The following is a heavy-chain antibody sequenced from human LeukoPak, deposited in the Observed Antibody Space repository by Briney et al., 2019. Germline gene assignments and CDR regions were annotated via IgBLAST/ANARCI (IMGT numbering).Heavy chain of an antibody. CDR3: AKGKPDYCGMDV. V-gene: IGHV4-4*02. J-gene: IGHJ6*02. CDR1: GGSISSSNW. Sequence: SETLSLTCAVSGGSISSSNWWSWVRQPPGKGLEWIGEIYHSGSTNYNPSLKSRVTISVDKSKNQFSLQLNSVTPEDTAVYYCAKGKPDYCGMDVWGQGTTVIVSS. CDR2: IYHSGST.